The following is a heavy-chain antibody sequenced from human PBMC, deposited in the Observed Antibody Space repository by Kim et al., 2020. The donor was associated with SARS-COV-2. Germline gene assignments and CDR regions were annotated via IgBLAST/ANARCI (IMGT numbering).Heavy chain of an antibody. CDR2: IIPIFGTA. Sequence: SVKVSCKASGGTFSSYAISWVRQAPGQGLEWMGGIIPIFGTANYAQKFQGRVTITADESTSTAYMELSSLRSEDTAVYYCASRITMVRDFENYYYYGMDVWGQGTTVTVSS. J-gene: IGHJ6*02. D-gene: IGHD3-10*01. CDR3: ASRITMVRDFENYYYYGMDV. CDR1: GGTFSSYA. V-gene: IGHV1-69*13.